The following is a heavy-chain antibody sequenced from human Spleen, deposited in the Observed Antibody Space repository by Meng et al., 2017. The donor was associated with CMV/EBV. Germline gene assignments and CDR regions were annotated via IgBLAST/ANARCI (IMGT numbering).Heavy chain of an antibody. CDR2: ISYDGSNM. Sequence: GESLKISCGVSEFVFSRYAMHWVRQAPGKGLEWVAVISYDGSNMYYADSVKGRFTISRDNSKNTLYLQMSSLRAEDTAVYYCARDIRIAIFGVLIISGFDNWGQGTLVTVSS. CDR3: ARDIRIAIFGVLIISGFDN. J-gene: IGHJ4*02. V-gene: IGHV3-30*04. CDR1: EFVFSRYA. D-gene: IGHD3-3*01.